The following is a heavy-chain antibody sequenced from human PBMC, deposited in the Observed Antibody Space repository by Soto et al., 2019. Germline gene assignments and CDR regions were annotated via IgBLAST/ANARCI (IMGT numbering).Heavy chain of an antibody. J-gene: IGHJ6*02. V-gene: IGHV1-69*06. Sequence: QVQLVQSGAEVKKPGSSVKVSCKASGGTFSSYAISWVRQAPGQGLEWMGGIIPIFGTANYAQKFQGRVTITADKTTSTDYRGLSSRRSGETAVYYGGGGARGDDFWRGPDYYYYGMDVWGQGTTVTVSS. CDR1: GGTFSSYA. CDR2: IIPIFGTA. D-gene: IGHD3-3*01. CDR3: GGGARGDDFWRGPDYYYYGMDV.